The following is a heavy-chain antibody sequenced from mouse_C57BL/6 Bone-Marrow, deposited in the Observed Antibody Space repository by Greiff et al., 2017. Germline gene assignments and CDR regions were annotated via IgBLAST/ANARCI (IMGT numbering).Heavy chain of an antibody. J-gene: IGHJ3*01. CDR2: IHPNSSST. CDR3: ARGGIRRRESLFAY. CDR1: GYTFTSYW. Sequence: QVQLKQPGAELVKPGASVKLSCKASGYTFTSYWMHWVKQRPGQGLEWIGMIHPNSSSTNYNEKFKSKATLTVDNSSSTAYRQLSSLTSEDSAVYYCARGGIRRRESLFAYWGQGTLVTVSA. V-gene: IGHV1-64*01.